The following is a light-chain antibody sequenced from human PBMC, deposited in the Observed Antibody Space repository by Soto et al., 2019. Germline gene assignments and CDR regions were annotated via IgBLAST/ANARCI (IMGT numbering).Light chain of an antibody. CDR3: QQRNNWHPLT. CDR1: QSVSSY. Sequence: EMVLTQSPATLSLSPGERATLSCRASQSVSSYLAWYQKKPGQAPRLLIYDASNRATGSPARFSGSGPGTDFTLTISSREPEDFAVYYCQQRNNWHPLTFGGGSKVEIK. J-gene: IGKJ4*01. V-gene: IGKV3D-11*02. CDR2: DAS.